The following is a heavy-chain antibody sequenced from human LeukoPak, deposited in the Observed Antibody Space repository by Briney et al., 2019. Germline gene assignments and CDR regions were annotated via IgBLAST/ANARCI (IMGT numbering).Heavy chain of an antibody. J-gene: IGHJ4*02. CDR2: GSSSSSYI. D-gene: IGHD2-2*01. CDR3: ARDLRYCSSTSCPFDY. Sequence: GGALRLSCAASGFTFSSYSMNWVRQGPGKGLEWVWSGSSSSSYIYYADSVKGRLTTSRDNAKNSLYLQINSLRAEDTAVYYCARDLRYCSSTSCPFDYWGQGTLVTVSS. CDR1: GFTFSSYS. V-gene: IGHV3-21*01.